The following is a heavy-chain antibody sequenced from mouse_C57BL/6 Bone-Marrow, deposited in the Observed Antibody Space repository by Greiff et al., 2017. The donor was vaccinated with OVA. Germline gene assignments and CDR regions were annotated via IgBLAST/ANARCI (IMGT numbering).Heavy chain of an antibody. J-gene: IGHJ3*01. V-gene: IGHV1-78*01. Sequence: LVESDAELVKPGASVKISCKVSGYTFTDHTIHWMKQRPEQGLEWIGYIYPRDGSTKYNEKFKGKATLTADKSSSTAYMQLNSLTSEDSAVYFCERGYDYDSAWFAYWGQGTLVTVSA. CDR1: GYTFTDHT. D-gene: IGHD2-4*01. CDR3: ERGYDYDSAWFAY. CDR2: IYPRDGST.